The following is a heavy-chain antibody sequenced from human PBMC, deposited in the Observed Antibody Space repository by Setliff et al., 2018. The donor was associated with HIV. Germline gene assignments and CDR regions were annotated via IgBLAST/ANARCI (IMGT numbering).Heavy chain of an antibody. CDR3: ARDPLDGDGPFDY. D-gene: IGHD7-27*01. CDR1: GYVFSSYA. Sequence: ASVKVSCKASGYVFSSYAMHWVRQAAGQRPEWMGWINAGNGNTKYSQSFQGRVTITRDTSTSTVYMELSSLRSEDTAVYYCARDPLDGDGPFDYWGQGTLVTVSS. J-gene: IGHJ4*02. V-gene: IGHV1-3*01. CDR2: INAGNGNT.